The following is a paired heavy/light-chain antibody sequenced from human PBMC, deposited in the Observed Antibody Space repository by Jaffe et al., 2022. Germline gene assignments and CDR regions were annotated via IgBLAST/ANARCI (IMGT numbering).Heavy chain of an antibody. D-gene: IGHD7-27*01. CDR2: IGGDGVAT. CDR1: GFTFRNYA. Sequence: EVQLLESGGGLVQPGESLRLSCAPSGFTFRNYAMAWVRQAPGKGLEWVSTIGGDGVATHYADSVKGRFTIARDNSKNTLYLQMNSLRAEDTAVYYCAKVRAWGSDQFDYWGQGTLVIVSS. J-gene: IGHJ4*02. V-gene: IGHV3-23*01. CDR3: AKVRAWGSDQFDY.
Light chain of an antibody. CDR1: QSVGSN. V-gene: IGKV3-11*01. CDR2: DAS. J-gene: IGKJ4*01. Sequence: EIVLTQSPVILSLSPGERATLSCRASQSVGSNLAWYEQKPGQTPRLLIYDASNRATGIPARFSGSGSGTDFTLTISSLEPEDFAVYYCQQGSTWPLTFGGGTKVEIK. CDR3: QQGSTWPLT.